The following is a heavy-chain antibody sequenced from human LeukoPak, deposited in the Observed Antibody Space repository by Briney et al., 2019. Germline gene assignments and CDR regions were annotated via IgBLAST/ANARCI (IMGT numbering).Heavy chain of an antibody. CDR1: GFTFSSYS. CDR3: ARGPRDSYQLPPYYYYYGMDV. J-gene: IGHJ6*04. D-gene: IGHD2-2*01. Sequence: GGSLRLSCAAPGFTFSSYSMNWVRQAPGKGLEWVSSISSSSSYIYYADSVKGRFTISRDNAKNSLYLQMNSLRAEDTAVYYCARGPRDSYQLPPYYYYYGMDVWGKGTTVTVSS. V-gene: IGHV3-21*01. CDR2: ISSSSSYI.